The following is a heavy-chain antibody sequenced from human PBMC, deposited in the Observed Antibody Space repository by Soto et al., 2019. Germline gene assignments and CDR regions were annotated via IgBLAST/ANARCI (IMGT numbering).Heavy chain of an antibody. D-gene: IGHD5-12*01. V-gene: IGHV1-18*04. CDR1: GYTFTSYG. CDR3: ARDRVTRGGVATLDY. CDR2: ISAYNGNT. Sequence: ASVKVSCKASGYTFTSYGISWVRQAPGQGLEWMGWISAYNGNTNYAQKLQGRVTMTTDTSTSTAYMELRSLRSDDTAVYYCARDRVTRGGVATLDYWGQGTLVTVSS. J-gene: IGHJ4*02.